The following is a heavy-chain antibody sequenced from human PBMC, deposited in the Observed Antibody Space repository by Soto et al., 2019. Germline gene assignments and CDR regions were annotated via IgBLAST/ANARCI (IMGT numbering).Heavy chain of an antibody. CDR1: GGTFSSYA. Sequence: QVQLVQSGAEVKKPGSSVKVSCKASGGTFSSYAISWVRQAPGQGLEWMGGIIPIFGTANYAQKFQGRVTITADEATSTAYMELSSLRSEDTAVYYCARGDYGSGSYYGDAFDIWGQGTMVTVSS. CDR2: IIPIFGTA. D-gene: IGHD3-10*01. CDR3: ARGDYGSGSYYGDAFDI. J-gene: IGHJ3*02. V-gene: IGHV1-69*01.